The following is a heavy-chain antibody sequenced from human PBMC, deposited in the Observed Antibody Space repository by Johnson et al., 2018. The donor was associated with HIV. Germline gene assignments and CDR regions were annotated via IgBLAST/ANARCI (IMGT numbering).Heavy chain of an antibody. D-gene: IGHD7-27*01. J-gene: IGHJ3*02. CDR1: GFTVSSNY. CDR2: IGTTGDT. V-gene: IGHV3-13*01. CDR3: AKDRNWGASGAFDI. Sequence: VQLVESGGGLVQPGGSLRLSCAASGFTVSSNYMHWVRQTTGKSLEWVSGIGTTGDTYYPGSVKGRFTISRENAKKSLYLQMNSLRAGDTAVYYCAKDRNWGASGAFDIWGQGTMVTVSS.